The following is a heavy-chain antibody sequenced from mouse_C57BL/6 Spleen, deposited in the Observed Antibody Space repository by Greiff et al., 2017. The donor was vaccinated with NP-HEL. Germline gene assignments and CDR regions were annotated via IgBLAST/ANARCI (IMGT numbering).Heavy chain of an antibody. CDR2: ISSGSSTI. CDR1: GFTFSDYG. Sequence: EVQRVESGGGLVKPGGSLKLSCAASGFTFSDYGMHWVRQAPEKGLEWVAYISSGSSTIYYADTVKGRFTISRDNAKNTLFLQMTSLRAEDTAMYYCAVIYYGYDVDYWGQGTTLTVSS. D-gene: IGHD2-2*01. V-gene: IGHV5-17*01. J-gene: IGHJ2*01. CDR3: AVIYYGYDVDY.